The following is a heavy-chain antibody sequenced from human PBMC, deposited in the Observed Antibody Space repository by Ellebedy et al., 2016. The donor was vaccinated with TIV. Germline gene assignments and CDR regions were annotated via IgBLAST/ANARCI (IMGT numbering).Heavy chain of an antibody. CDR3: AKLDSSGYYYGRFDY. CDR1: GFTFRNFA. CDR2: ISSSGVST. J-gene: IGHJ4*02. D-gene: IGHD3-22*01. V-gene: IGHV3-23*01. Sequence: GESLKISCAASGFTFRNFAMTWVRQAPGKGLEWVSSISSSGVSTDHADSVRGRVTISRDNSKNTLYLQMNSLRADDSAVYYCAKLDSSGYYYGRFDYWGQGTLVTVSS.